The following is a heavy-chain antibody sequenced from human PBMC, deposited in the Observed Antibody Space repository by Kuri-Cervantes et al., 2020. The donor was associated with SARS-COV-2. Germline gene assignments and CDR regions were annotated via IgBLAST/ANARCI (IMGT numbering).Heavy chain of an antibody. Sequence: ASVKVSCKASGYTFRNNDINWVRQAPGQGREWVGWVNPDNGSAGFAEKFQGRVTISSDTSMNTVYLDLYSLRSGDTAVYYCARGVRGNWDSQHNYYYYMDVWGKGTTVTVSS. D-gene: IGHD1-7*01. CDR1: GYTFRNND. CDR2: VNPDNGSA. J-gene: IGHJ6*03. CDR3: ARGVRGNWDSQHNYYYYMDV. V-gene: IGHV1-8*01.